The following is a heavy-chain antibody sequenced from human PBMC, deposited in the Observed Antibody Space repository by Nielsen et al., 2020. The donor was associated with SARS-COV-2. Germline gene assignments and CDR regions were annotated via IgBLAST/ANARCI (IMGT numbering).Heavy chain of an antibody. CDR2: IIPIFGTA. Sequence: SVKVSCKASGGTFSSYAISWVRQAPGQGLEWMGGIIPIFGTANYAQRFQGRVTITADESTSTAYMELSSLRSEDTAVYYCARCYYDRNGMDVWGQGTTVTVSS. CDR3: ARCYYDRNGMDV. V-gene: IGHV1-69*13. CDR1: GGTFSSYA. J-gene: IGHJ6*02. D-gene: IGHD3-22*01.